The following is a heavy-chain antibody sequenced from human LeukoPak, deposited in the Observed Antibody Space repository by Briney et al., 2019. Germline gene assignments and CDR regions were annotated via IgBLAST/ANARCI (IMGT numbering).Heavy chain of an antibody. CDR3: AKARGVTGGTNEY. Sequence: GGSLRLSCAASGFSLNNYAMNWVGQGPGKGLGGGSVISGSGDGTYYADTVKGRFTISKDTSRNTLYLQMNSLRAEDTAIYYCAKARGVTGGTNEYWGQGTLVTVSS. CDR1: GFSLNNYA. V-gene: IGHV3-23*01. CDR2: ISGSGDGT. D-gene: IGHD2-8*02. J-gene: IGHJ4*02.